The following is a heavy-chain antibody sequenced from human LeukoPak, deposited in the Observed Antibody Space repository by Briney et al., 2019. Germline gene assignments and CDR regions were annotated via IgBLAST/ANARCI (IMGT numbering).Heavy chain of an antibody. CDR1: GYTFTSYD. CDR3: ARGRVLITIFGVVILDAFDI. CDR2: MNPNSGNT. J-gene: IGHJ3*02. V-gene: IGHV1-8*01. Sequence: ASVKVSCKASGYTFTSYDINWVRQATGQGLEWMGWMNPNSGNTGYAQKFQGRVTITRNTSISTVYMELSSLRSEDTAVYYCARGRVLITIFGVVILDAFDIWGPGTMVTVSS. D-gene: IGHD3-3*01.